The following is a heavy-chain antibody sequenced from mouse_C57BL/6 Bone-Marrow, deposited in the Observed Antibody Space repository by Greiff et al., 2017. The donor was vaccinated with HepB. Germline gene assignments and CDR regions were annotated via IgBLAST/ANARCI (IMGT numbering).Heavy chain of an antibody. CDR3: ARGATTVVATPYAMDY. D-gene: IGHD1-1*01. J-gene: IGHJ4*01. CDR2: INPSSGYT. CDR1: GYTFTSYW. V-gene: IGHV1-7*01. Sequence: VQLQQSGAELAKPGASVKLSCKASGYTFTSYWMHWVKQRPGQGLEWIGYINPSSGYTKYNQKFKDKATLTADKSSSTAYMQLSSLTYEDSAVYYCARGATTVVATPYAMDYWGQGTSVTVSS.